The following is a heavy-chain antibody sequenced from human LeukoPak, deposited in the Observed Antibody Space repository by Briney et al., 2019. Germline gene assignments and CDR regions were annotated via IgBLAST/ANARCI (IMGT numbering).Heavy chain of an antibody. Sequence: PGGSLRLSCAASGFTFSIYAMHWVRQAQGKGLEWVAVISYDGSNKYYADSVKGRFTISRDNSKNTLYLQMNSLRAEDTAVYYCAKDTRHYDFWIGDNAFDIWGQGTMVTVSS. CDR2: ISYDGSNK. J-gene: IGHJ3*02. CDR1: GFTFSIYA. D-gene: IGHD3-3*01. V-gene: IGHV3-30-3*01. CDR3: AKDTRHYDFWIGDNAFDI.